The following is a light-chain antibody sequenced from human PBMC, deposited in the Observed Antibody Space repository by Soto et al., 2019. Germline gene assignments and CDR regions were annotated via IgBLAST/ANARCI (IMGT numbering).Light chain of an antibody. CDR1: QSVSNNY. Sequence: EIVLTQSPGTLSLSPGERATLSCRASQSVSNNYLAWYQQKPGQAPRLLIYGASNRATGIPDRFSGSGSGTDFTLTISRLEPEDFAVYHCQQYNNWPITFGQGTRLEIK. J-gene: IGKJ5*01. V-gene: IGKV3-20*01. CDR2: GAS. CDR3: QQYNNWPIT.